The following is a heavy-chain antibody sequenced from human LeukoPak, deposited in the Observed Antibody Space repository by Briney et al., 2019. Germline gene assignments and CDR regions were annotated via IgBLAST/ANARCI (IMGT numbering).Heavy chain of an antibody. CDR3: ARDNSVGDIAWWFDP. V-gene: IGHV1-46*01. Sequence: EASVKVSCKASGYTFINNWMHWVRQAPGQGLEWIGLINSTGTRTGYAQKFQGRVTMTRDMSTSTDYMELSSLRSEDTAIYYCARDNSVGDIAWWFDPWGQGTLVTVST. D-gene: IGHD3-10*01. CDR2: INSTGTRT. J-gene: IGHJ5*02. CDR1: GYTFINNW.